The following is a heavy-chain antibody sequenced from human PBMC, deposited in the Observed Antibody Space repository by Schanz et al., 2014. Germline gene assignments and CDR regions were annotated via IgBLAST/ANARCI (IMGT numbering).Heavy chain of an antibody. V-gene: IGHV3-33*03. CDR3: AKVAPAATYLDS. J-gene: IGHJ4*02. CDR2: VWSDGNTK. Sequence: QVQLVESGGGVVRPGRSLRLSCATSGFTFSRFGMHWVRQAPGKGPEWVALVWSDGNTKYYVDSVKGRFTISRDNAKNSLFLQMNSLSAEDTAVYYCAKVAPAATYLDSWGLGTLVTVSS. CDR1: GFTFSRFG. D-gene: IGHD2-2*01.